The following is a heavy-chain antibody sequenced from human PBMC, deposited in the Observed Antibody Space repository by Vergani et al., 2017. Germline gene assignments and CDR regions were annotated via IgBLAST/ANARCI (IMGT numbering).Heavy chain of an antibody. V-gene: IGHV4-30-2*01. CDR3: LRRNNVVRETDYFDY. D-gene: IGHD2-21*01. Sequence: QLQLQESGSGLVKPSQTLSLNCAASGGSISSGAFSWGWIRQPPGRGLQWIGHIFQSGSPDYNASLKSRVNISVDKSKNHFSLSLSSVTAADTAVYYCLRRNNVVRETDYFDYWGQGILVTVSS. J-gene: IGHJ4*02. CDR1: GGSISSGAFS. CDR2: IFQSGSP.